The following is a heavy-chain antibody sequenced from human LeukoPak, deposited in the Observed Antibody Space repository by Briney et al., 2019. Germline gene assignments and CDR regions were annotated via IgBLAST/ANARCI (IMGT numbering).Heavy chain of an antibody. V-gene: IGHV4-34*01. J-gene: IGHJ4*02. CDR3: ARGLYCSSTSCPCDY. D-gene: IGHD2-2*01. Sequence: SETLSLTCAVYGGSFSGYYWSWIRRPPGKGLEWIGEINHSGSTNYNPSLKSRVTISVDTSKNQFSLKLSSVTAADTAVYYCARGLYCSSTSCPCDYWGQGTLVTVSS. CDR2: INHSGST. CDR1: GGSFSGYY.